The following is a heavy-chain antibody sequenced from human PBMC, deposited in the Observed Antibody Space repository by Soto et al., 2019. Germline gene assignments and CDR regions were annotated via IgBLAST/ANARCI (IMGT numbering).Heavy chain of an antibody. CDR1: GDTFSNFA. CDR3: AKMDPSFEGGEGFDP. CDR2: IIPIFGKV. Sequence: QVQLVQSGAEVRKPGSSVKVSCQASGDTFSNFAITWVRQAPGQGLDWMGGIIPIFGKVYYAHRFQGRVTITADEATSTGYMELVRLRSDDTATYYYAKMDPSFEGGEGFDPWGQRTLVTVSS. D-gene: IGHD3-16*01. V-gene: IGHV1-69*01. J-gene: IGHJ5*02.